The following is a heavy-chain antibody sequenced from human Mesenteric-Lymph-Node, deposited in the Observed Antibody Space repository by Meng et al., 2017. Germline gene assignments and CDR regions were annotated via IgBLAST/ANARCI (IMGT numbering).Heavy chain of an antibody. CDR1: GGSISSSNW. CDR2: IYHSGST. V-gene: IGHV4-4*02. J-gene: IGHJ4*02. D-gene: IGHD3-16*02. CDR3: ARDSGYDYVWGSYPTLAY. Sequence: QVQLQESGPGLVKALGPLSLTFAVSGGSISSSNWWSWVRQPPGKGLEWIGEIYHSGSTNYNPSLKSRVTISVDKSKNQFSLKLSSVTAADTAVYYCARDSGYDYVWGSYPTLAYWGQGTLVTVSS.